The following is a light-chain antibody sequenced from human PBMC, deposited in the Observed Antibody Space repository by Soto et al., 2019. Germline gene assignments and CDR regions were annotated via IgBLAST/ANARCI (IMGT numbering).Light chain of an antibody. CDR2: GNS. V-gene: IGLV1-40*01. CDR1: SSNIGAGYD. CDR3: QSYDSSLSGSV. Sequence: QAVVTQPPSVSGAPGQRVTISCTGSSSNIGAGYDVHWYQQLPGTAPKLLIYGNSNRPSGVPDRFSGSKSGTSASLAITGLKAEYEADYYCQSYDSSLSGSVFGGGTKVTVL. J-gene: IGLJ3*02.